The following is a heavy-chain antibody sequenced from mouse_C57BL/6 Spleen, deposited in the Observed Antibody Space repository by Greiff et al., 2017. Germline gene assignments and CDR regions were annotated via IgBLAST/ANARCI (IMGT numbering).Heavy chain of an antibody. V-gene: IGHV1-52*01. D-gene: IGHD2-4*01. CDR2: IDPSDSET. J-gene: IGHJ2*01. CDR3: AVYYDYGIHFGY. CDR1: GYTFTSYW. Sequence: QVQLQQPGAELVRPGSSVKLCCKASGYTFTSYWMHWVKQRPIQGLEWIGNIDPSDSETHYNQKFKDKATLTVDKSSSTAYMQLSSLTSEDSAVYYWAVYYDYGIHFGYWGQGTTHTVSA.